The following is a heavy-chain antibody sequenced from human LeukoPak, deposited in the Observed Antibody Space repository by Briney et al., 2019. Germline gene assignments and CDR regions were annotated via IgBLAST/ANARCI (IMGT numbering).Heavy chain of an antibody. J-gene: IGHJ2*01. CDR3: ARDLSRDLDPGSPPPYWYFDL. CDR1: GYTFTGYY. V-gene: IGHV1-2*02. Sequence: ASVKVSFKASGYTFTGYYMHWVRQAPGQGLEWMGWINPNSDGTNYAQKFQGRVTMTRDTSISTAYMELSRLRSDDTAVYYCARDLSRDLDPGSPPPYWYFDLWGRGTLVTVSS. CDR2: INPNSDGT. D-gene: IGHD2-15*01.